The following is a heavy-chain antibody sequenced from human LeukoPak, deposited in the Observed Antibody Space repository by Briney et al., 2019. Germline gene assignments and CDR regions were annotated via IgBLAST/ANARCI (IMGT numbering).Heavy chain of an antibody. J-gene: IGHJ3*02. Sequence: GGSLRLSCAASGFTFDDYAMHWVRQAPGKGLEWVSGIRWNSSSIGYTDSVKGRFIICRDNAKNFLYLQMNSLRAEDTALYYCAKDTLDTIFPDAFDIWCQGTMATFSS. CDR3: AKDTLDTIFPDAFDI. V-gene: IGHV3-9*01. CDR1: GFTFDDYA. D-gene: IGHD3-3*01. CDR2: IRWNSSSI.